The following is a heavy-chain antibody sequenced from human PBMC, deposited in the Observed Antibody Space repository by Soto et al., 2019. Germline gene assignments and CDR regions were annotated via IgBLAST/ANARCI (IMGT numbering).Heavy chain of an antibody. V-gene: IGHV4-31*03. CDR3: ARLGAPRYYYYYYMDV. D-gene: IGHD7-27*01. CDR2: IYYSGST. Sequence: SETLSLTCTVSGGSISSGGYYWSWIRQHPGKGLEWIGYIYYSGSTYYNPSLKSRVTISVDTSKNQCSLKLSSVTAADTAVYYCARLGAPRYYYYYYMDVWGKGTTVTVSS. CDR1: GGSISSGGYY. J-gene: IGHJ6*03.